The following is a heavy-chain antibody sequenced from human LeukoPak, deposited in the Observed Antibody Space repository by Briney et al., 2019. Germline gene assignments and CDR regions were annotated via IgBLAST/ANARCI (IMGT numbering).Heavy chain of an antibody. Sequence: SETWSLTAAAIGGSLSGSYGGWFRQPPGKGLEWFGEINHSGSTNYNPSLKSRVTISVDTSKNQFSLKLSSVTAADTAVYYCARVFVGSGYYSLGWYFDLWGRGTLVTVSS. CDR1: GGSLSGSY. CDR2: INHSGST. CDR3: ARVFVGSGYYSLGWYFDL. D-gene: IGHD3-22*01. J-gene: IGHJ2*01. V-gene: IGHV4-34*01.